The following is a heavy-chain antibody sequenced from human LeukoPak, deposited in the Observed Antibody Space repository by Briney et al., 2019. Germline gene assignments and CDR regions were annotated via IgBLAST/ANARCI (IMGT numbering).Heavy chain of an antibody. J-gene: IGHJ4*02. CDR3: ASRPHGSGSYYVDY. D-gene: IGHD3-10*01. CDR2: INHSGST. Sequence: SETLSLTCAVYGGSFSGYYWSWIRQPPGKGLEWIGEINHSGSTNYNPSLKSRVTISVDTSKNQFSLKLNSVSAADTAVYYCASRPHGSGSYYVDYWGQGTLVTVSS. V-gene: IGHV4-34*01. CDR1: GGSFSGYY.